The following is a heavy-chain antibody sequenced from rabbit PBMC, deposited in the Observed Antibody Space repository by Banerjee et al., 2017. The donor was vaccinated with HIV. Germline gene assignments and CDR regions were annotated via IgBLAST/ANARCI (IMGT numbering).Heavy chain of an antibody. Sequence: QSLEESGGGLVKPGASLTLTCKASGFSFNSDYDMCWVRQAPGKGLEWIACIYAGSSSNTYSATWAKGRFTISKTSSTTVTLQMTSLTAADTATYFCARDTGTSFSTYGMDLWGQGTLVTVS. CDR2: IYAGSSSNT. J-gene: IGHJ6*01. V-gene: IGHV1S40*01. D-gene: IGHD8-1*01. CDR1: GFSFNSDYD. CDR3: ARDTGTSFSTYGMDL.